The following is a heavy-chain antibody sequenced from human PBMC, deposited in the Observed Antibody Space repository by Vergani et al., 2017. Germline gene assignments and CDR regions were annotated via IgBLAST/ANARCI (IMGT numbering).Heavy chain of an antibody. V-gene: IGHV4-31*03. J-gene: IGHJ4*02. Sequence: QVQLQESGPGLVKPSQTLSLTCSVSGDSISSGDYYWNWIRQHPGKGLEWIGNIYSTGSTHHNPSLRRRITMSVDTSKNQFSLKLNSVTAADTAMYYCARMGGYDEGDAFRIGYFDSWGPGILVTVSS. CDR2: IYSTGST. D-gene: IGHD3-22*01. CDR1: GDSISSGDYY. CDR3: ARMGGYDEGDAFRIGYFDS.